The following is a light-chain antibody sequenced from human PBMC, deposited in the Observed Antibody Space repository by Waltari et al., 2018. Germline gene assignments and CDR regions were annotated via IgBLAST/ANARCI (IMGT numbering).Light chain of an antibody. CDR2: QDS. J-gene: IGLJ2*01. CDR1: KLGDKY. V-gene: IGLV3-1*01. Sequence: SYELTQPPSVSVSPGQTASITCPGHKLGDKYACWYQQKPGQSPVLVIYQDSKRPSGIPERFSGSNSGNTATLTISGTQAMDEADYYCQAWDSPVVFGGGTKLTVL. CDR3: QAWDSPVV.